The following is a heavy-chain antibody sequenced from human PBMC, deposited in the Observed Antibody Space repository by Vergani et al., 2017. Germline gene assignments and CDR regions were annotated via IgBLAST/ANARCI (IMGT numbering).Heavy chain of an antibody. V-gene: IGHV3-23*01. J-gene: IGHJ5*02. Sequence: EVQLLESGGGLVQPGGSLRLSCAASGFTFSSYAMSWVRQAPGKGLEWVSAISGSGGSTYYADSVKGRFTISRDNSKNTLYLQMNSLRAEETAVYYCAKDGGTMVRGAGGGGSYSWFDPWGQGTLVTVSS. D-gene: IGHD3-10*01. CDR1: GFTFSSYA. CDR3: AKDGGTMVRGAGGGGSYSWFDP. CDR2: ISGSGGST.